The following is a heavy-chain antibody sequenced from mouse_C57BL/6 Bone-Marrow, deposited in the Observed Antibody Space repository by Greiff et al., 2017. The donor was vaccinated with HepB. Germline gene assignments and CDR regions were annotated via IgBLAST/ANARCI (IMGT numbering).Heavy chain of an antibody. D-gene: IGHD1-1*01. CDR2: IDPANGNT. J-gene: IGHJ2*01. Sequence: VQLQQSVAELVRPGASVKLSCTASGFNIKNTYMHWVKQRPEQGLEWIGRIDPANGNTKYAPKFQGQSTITADTSSNTAYLQLSSLTSEDTAIYYCARISLNGSSDVGYWGQGTTLTVSS. CDR1: GFNIKNTY. V-gene: IGHV14-3*01. CDR3: ARISLNGSSDVGY.